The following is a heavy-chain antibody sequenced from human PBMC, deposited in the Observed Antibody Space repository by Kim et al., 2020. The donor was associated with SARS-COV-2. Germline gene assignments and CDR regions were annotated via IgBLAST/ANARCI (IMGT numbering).Heavy chain of an antibody. V-gene: IGHV4-59*11. CDR2: IYYSGSN. CDR1: GGSISGHY. J-gene: IGHJ4*02. CDR3: AKYFCGDQCYLFDS. Sequence: SETLSLTCTVSGGSISGHYWSWIRQPPGKGLEWIGYIYYSGSNNCNPSLKSRVTISVDTSKNQFSLKLSSVTAADTAVYYCAKYFCGDQCYLFDSWGQGTLVTVSS. D-gene: IGHD2-21*01.